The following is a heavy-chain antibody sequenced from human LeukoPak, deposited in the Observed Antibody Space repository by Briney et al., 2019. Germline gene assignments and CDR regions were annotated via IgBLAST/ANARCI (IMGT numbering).Heavy chain of an antibody. CDR2: IIPIFGTA. CDR1: GGTFSSYA. Sequence: GASVKVSCKASGGTFSSYAISWVRQAPGQGLEWMGGIIPIFGTANYAQKFQGRVTITADKSMSTAYMELSSLRSEDTAVYYCAICLTGVVVAAYFDYWGQGTLVTVSS. V-gene: IGHV1-69*06. J-gene: IGHJ4*02. CDR3: AICLTGVVVAAYFDY. D-gene: IGHD2-15*01.